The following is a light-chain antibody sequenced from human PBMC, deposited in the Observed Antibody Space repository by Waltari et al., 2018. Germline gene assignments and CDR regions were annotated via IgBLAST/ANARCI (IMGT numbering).Light chain of an antibody. CDR2: GAS. V-gene: IGKV3-20*01. CDR1: QSVSSSY. Sequence: DIVLTQSQGTLSLSPGERATLSCRASQSVSSSYLAWYQQKPGQAPRLLIYGASSRATGIPDRFRGSGSGTDFTLTISRLEPEDFAVYYCQQYGSSSWTFGQGTKVEIK. CDR3: QQYGSSSWT. J-gene: IGKJ1*01.